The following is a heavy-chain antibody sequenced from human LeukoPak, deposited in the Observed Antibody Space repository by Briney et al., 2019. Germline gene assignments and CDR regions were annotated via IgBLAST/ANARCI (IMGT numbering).Heavy chain of an antibody. CDR2: IFTSGST. Sequence: SETLSLTCTVSGGSISSGNYYWTWIRQPAGKGLEWIGRIFTSGSTNYNPSLKSRVTISVDTSKNQFSLKLSSVTAADTAVYYCARENWTGLFGRAHDYWGQGTLVTVSS. CDR3: ARENWTGLFGRAHDY. J-gene: IGHJ4*02. V-gene: IGHV4-61*02. CDR1: GGSISSGNYY. D-gene: IGHD3/OR15-3a*01.